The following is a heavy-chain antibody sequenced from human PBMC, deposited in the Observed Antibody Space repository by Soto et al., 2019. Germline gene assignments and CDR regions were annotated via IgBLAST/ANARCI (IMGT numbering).Heavy chain of an antibody. D-gene: IGHD6-13*01. J-gene: IGHJ4*02. V-gene: IGHV4-59*01. CDR3: ASRSSSWFDY. CDR2: IYYSGST. CDR1: GGSISSYY. Sequence: SETLSLTCTVSGGSISSYYWSWIRQPPGKGLEWIGYIYYSGSTNYNPSLKSRVTISVDTSKNQFSLKLSSVTAADTAVYSCASRSSSWFDYWGQGTLVTVSS.